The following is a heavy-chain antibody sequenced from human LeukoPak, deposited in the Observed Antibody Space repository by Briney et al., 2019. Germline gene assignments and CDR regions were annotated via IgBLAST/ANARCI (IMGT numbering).Heavy chain of an antibody. D-gene: IGHD3-22*01. CDR1: GYTFTGYY. CDR2: INPNSGGT. CDR3: ARVTYYYDSSGYLSY. Sequence: ASVKVSCTASGYTFTGYYMHWVRQAPGQGLEWMGWINPNSGGTNYAQKFQGRVTMTRDTSISTAYMELSRLRSDDTAVYYCARVTYYYDSSGYLSYWGQGTLVTVSS. V-gene: IGHV1-2*02. J-gene: IGHJ4*02.